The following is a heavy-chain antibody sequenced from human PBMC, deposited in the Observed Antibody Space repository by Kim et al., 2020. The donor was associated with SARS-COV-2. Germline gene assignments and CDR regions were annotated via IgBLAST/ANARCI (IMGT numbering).Heavy chain of an antibody. Sequence: VSVKRRITITPDTSKNQFSLQLNSVTPEDTAVYYCAREGRSSGPSWYFDLWGRGTLVTVSS. D-gene: IGHD6-19*01. V-gene: IGHV6-1*01. J-gene: IGHJ2*01. CDR3: AREGRSSGPSWYFDL.